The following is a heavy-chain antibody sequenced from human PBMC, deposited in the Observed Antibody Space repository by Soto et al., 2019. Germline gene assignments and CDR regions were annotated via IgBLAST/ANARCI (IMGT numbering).Heavy chain of an antibody. Sequence: GGSLRLCCAASGFTFSNARMNWVRQAPGKGLEWVGHIGSETDGGTIVYPAPVKGRFIISRDDSRNTLYLQMNNLKTEDTAVYYCTPSPPRGTDYWGQGTLVTLSS. CDR3: TPSPPRGTDY. CDR1: GFTFSNAR. D-gene: IGHD5-12*01. V-gene: IGHV3-15*04. J-gene: IGHJ4*02. CDR2: IGSETDGGTI.